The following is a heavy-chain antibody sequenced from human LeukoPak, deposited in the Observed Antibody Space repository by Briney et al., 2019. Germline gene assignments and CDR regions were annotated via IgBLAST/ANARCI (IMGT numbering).Heavy chain of an antibody. V-gene: IGHV1-46*01. D-gene: IGHD2/OR15-2a*01. CDR2: INPSGGGT. Sequence: ASVKVSCKASGGTFSSYAISWVRQAPGQGLEWMGIINPSGGGTSYAQKFQGRVTMTRDMSTSTVYMELSSLRSEDTAVYYCARLLNYYYYMDVWGKGTTVTVSS. CDR3: ARLLNYYYYMDV. J-gene: IGHJ6*03. CDR1: GGTFSSYA.